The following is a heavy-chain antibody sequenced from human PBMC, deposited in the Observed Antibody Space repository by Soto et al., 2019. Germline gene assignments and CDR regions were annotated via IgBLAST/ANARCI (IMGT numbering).Heavy chain of an antibody. Sequence: GGSLRLSCAASGFTFSSYGMHWVRQAPGKGLEWVAVIWYDGSNKYYADSVKGRFTISRDNSKNTLYLQMNSLRAEDTAVYYCARRNWICSGGSCYLNFPDYYYYYYMDVWGKGTTVTVSS. CDR3: ARRNWICSGGSCYLNFPDYYYYYYMDV. J-gene: IGHJ6*03. CDR2: IWYDGSNK. V-gene: IGHV3-33*01. D-gene: IGHD2-15*01. CDR1: GFTFSSYG.